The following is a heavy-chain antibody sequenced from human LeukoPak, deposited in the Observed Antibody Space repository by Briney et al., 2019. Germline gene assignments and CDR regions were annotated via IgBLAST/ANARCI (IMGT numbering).Heavy chain of an antibody. CDR1: GYSFTNYA. J-gene: IGHJ6*03. CDR3: ARGPAIYDFWSGYYKSYYYYYYMDV. CDR2: IDIGNGNT. Sequence: ASVKVSCKASGYSFTNYAIHWVRQAPGQRLEWMGWIDIGNGNTKYSQELQGRVTITRDTSASTAYMELSSLRSEDTAVYYCARGPAIYDFWSGYYKSYYYYYYMDVWGKGTTVTVSS. V-gene: IGHV1-3*03. D-gene: IGHD3-3*01.